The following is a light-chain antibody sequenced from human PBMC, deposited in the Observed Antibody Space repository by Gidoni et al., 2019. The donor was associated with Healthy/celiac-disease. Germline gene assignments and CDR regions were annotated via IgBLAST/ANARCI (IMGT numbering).Light chain of an antibody. CDR2: AAT. V-gene: IGKV3-11*01. CDR3: QQRSNSYT. Sequence: PTPLSSSPGESTPSSCSARQGVSSYLAWHQQKPEQAPSLLNDAATNGATGIPARCSGSGSGTDFTLTISSLEPEDFAVYYCQQRSNSYTFGQGTKLEIK. J-gene: IGKJ2*01. CDR1: QGVSSY.